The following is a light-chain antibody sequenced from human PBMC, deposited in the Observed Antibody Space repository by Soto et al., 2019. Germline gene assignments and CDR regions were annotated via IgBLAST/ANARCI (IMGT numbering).Light chain of an antibody. V-gene: IGKV1-39*01. CDR2: AAS. CDR1: QSISSY. J-gene: IGKJ1*01. CDR3: QQSYSTLVT. Sequence: QSPSSLSASVGDRVTITCRASQSISSYLNWYQQKPGKAPKLLIYAASSLQSGVPSRFSGSGSGTDFTLTISSLQPEDFATYYCQQSYSTLVTFGQGTKVDIK.